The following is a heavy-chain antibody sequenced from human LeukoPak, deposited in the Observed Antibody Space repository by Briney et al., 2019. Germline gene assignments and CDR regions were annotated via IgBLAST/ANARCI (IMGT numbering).Heavy chain of an antibody. V-gene: IGHV4-4*07. Sequence: PSETLSLTCTVSGASISSYYYNWIRQTAGRGLEWIGRLYISGSTDYNPSLKSRVTISVDTSKNQFSLKLSSVTAADTAVSFCARDLSGSLYFDYWGQGVLVTVSS. J-gene: IGHJ4*02. CDR1: GASISSYY. CDR2: LYISGST. D-gene: IGHD3-10*01. CDR3: ARDLSGSLYFDY.